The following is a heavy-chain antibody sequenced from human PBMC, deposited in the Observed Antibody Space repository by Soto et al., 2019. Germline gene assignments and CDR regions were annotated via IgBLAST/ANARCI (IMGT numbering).Heavy chain of an antibody. CDR1: GFTFSSYA. Sequence: GGSLRLSCAASGFTFSSYAMSWVRQAPGKGLEWVSVIYSGGSTYYADSVKGRFTISRDNSKNTLYLQMNSLRAEDTAVYYCAREGGGSSSGLGYYYYYYMDVWGKGTTVTVSS. CDR2: IYSGGST. CDR3: AREGGGSSSGLGYYYYYYMDV. J-gene: IGHJ6*03. V-gene: IGHV3-66*01. D-gene: IGHD6-6*01.